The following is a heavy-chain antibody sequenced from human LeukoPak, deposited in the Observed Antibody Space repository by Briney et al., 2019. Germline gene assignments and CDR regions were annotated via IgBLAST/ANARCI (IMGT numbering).Heavy chain of an antibody. D-gene: IGHD4-17*01. V-gene: IGHV4-30-4*01. CDR3: ARAGSLYGDYASWFDP. CDR2: IYYSGST. J-gene: IGHJ5*02. CDR1: GGSISSGDYY. Sequence: PSQTLSLTCTVSGGSISSGDYYWSWIRQPPGEGLEWIGYIYYSGSTYYNPSLKSRVTISVDTSKNQFSLKLSSVTAADTAVYYCARAGSLYGDYASWFDPWGQGTLVTVSS.